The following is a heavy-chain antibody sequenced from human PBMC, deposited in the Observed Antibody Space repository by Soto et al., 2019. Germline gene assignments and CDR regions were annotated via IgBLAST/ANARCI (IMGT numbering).Heavy chain of an antibody. D-gene: IGHD2-8*01. Sequence: NPSETLSLTCAVYGGSFSGYYWSWIRQPPGKGLEWIGEINHSGSTNYNPSLKSRVTISVDTSKNQFSLKLSSVTAADTAVYYCARAYGSMLLNYFDYWGQGTLVTVSS. CDR3: ARAYGSMLLNYFDY. V-gene: IGHV4-34*01. J-gene: IGHJ4*02. CDR1: GGSFSGYY. CDR2: INHSGST.